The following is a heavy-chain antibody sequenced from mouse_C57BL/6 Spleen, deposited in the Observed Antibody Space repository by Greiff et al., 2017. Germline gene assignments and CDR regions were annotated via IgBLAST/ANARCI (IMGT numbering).Heavy chain of an antibody. CDR1: GFTFSDYY. Sequence: EVKLVESEGGLVQPGSSMKLSCTASGFTFSDYYMAWVRQVPEKGLEWVANINYDGSSTYYLDSLKSRFIISRDNAKNILYLQMSNVKSEDTATYYGARDRDYGSSYWYCDVWGTGTTVTVSS. CDR3: ARDRDYGSSYWYCDV. J-gene: IGHJ1*03. CDR2: INYDGSST. V-gene: IGHV5-16*01. D-gene: IGHD1-1*01.